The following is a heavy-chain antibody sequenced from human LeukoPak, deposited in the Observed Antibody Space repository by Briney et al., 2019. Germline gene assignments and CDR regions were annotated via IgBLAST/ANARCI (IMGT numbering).Heavy chain of an antibody. CDR1: GGSISSYY. D-gene: IGHD2-15*01. V-gene: IGHV4-59*01. Sequence: SETLSLTCTVSGGSISSYYWSWIRQPPGKGLEWIGYIYYSGSTNYNPSLKSRVTISVDTSKNQFSLKLSSVTAADTAVYYCARDLLVAGFDLWGQGTLVTVSS. CDR2: IYYSGST. J-gene: IGHJ5*02. CDR3: ARDLLVAGFDL.